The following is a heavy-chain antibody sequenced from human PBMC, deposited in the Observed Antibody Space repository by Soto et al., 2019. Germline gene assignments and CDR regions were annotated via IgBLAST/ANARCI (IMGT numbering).Heavy chain of an antibody. J-gene: IGHJ3*02. CDR1: GNEITSYW. CDR2: IYPGDCDT. CDR3: ARRYYYDSSGYAFDI. D-gene: IGHD3-22*01. Sequence: SRKDNGKGSGNEITSYWMGSVLQMNGKGLEWMGIIYPGDCDTRYSPSFQGQVTTSADKSISTAYLQWSSLRASDTAMYYCARRYYYDSSGYAFDIWGQGTMVTVSS. V-gene: IGHV5-51*01.